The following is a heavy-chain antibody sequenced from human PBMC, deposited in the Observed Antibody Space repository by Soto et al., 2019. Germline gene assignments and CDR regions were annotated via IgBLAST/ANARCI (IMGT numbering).Heavy chain of an antibody. CDR2: ISWNSGSI. V-gene: IGHV3-9*01. Sequence: EVQLVESGGGLVQPGRSLRLSCAASGFTFDDYAMHWVRRAPGKGLEWVSGISWNSGSIGYADSVKGRFTISRDNAKNSLYLQMNSLRAEDTALYYCAKDINVLRFLEWSTNFDYWGQGTLVTVSS. CDR1: GFTFDDYA. CDR3: AKDINVLRFLEWSTNFDY. D-gene: IGHD3-3*01. J-gene: IGHJ4*02.